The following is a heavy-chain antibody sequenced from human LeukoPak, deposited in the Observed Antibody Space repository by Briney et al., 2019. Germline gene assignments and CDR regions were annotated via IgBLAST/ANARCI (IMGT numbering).Heavy chain of an antibody. CDR1: GGSISSSSYY. CDR2: IYYSGST. J-gene: IGHJ6*02. CDR3: ARESLREGEDYGMDV. Sequence: SETLSLTCTVSGGSISSSSYYWGWIRQPPGKGLEWIGSIYYSGSTNCNPSLKSRVTISVDTSKNQFSLKLSSVTAADTAVYYCARESLREGEDYGMDVWGQGTTVTVSS. D-gene: IGHD2-21*01. V-gene: IGHV4-39*07.